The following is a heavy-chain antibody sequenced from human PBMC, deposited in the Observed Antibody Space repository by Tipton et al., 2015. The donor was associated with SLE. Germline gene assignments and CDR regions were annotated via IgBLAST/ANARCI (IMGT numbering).Heavy chain of an antibody. CDR2: IYYSGST. V-gene: IGHV4-39*01. CDR3: ARQGDVDTASPVAFDI. D-gene: IGHD5-18*01. J-gene: IGHJ3*02. Sequence: LRLSCTVSGGSISSYYWGWIRQPPGKGLEWIGSIYYSGSTYYNPSLKSRVTISVDTSKNQFSLKLSSVTAADTAVYYCARQGDVDTASPVAFDIWGQGTMVTVFS. CDR1: GGSISSYY.